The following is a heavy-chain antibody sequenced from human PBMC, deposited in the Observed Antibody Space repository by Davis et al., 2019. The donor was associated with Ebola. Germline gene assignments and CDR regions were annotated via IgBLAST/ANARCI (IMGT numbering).Heavy chain of an antibody. Sequence: SLNISCAASGFTFSSYGMHWLRPAPRKGLEWVAVISYDGSNKYYADSVKGRFTIPRDNSKNTLYLQMNSLRAEGTAVYYCAKDTRWLRLNYFDYWGQGTPVTVSS. CDR3: AKDTRWLRLNYFDY. D-gene: IGHD5-12*01. V-gene: IGHV3-30*18. J-gene: IGHJ4*02. CDR1: GFTFSSYG. CDR2: ISYDGSNK.